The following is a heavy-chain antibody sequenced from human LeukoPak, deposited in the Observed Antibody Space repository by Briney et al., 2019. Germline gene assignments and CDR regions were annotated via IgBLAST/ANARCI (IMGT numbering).Heavy chain of an antibody. D-gene: IGHD3-22*01. CDR1: GGTFSSYA. CDR3: AGLKVDYSGSAGYYYLDY. J-gene: IGHJ4*02. Sequence: SVKVSCKASGGTFSSYAISWVRQAPGQGLEWVGRVLPLFGTANYAQKFQGRVTITADKSTSTGYMELSSLRSEDTAVYYCAGLKVDYSGSAGYYYLDYWGQGTLVTVSS. CDR2: VLPLFGTA. V-gene: IGHV1-69*06.